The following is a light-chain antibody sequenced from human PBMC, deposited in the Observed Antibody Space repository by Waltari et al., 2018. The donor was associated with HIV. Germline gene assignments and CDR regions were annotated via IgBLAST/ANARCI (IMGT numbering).Light chain of an antibody. CDR3: QQSYSTPGT. V-gene: IGKV1-39*01. Sequence: DIQMTQSPSSLSASVGDRVTITCRASQSINTYLNWYHQQPGKAPKLLIYAASNLQTGVPSRFRGSGSVTDFTLTINSLQPEDLGIYYCQQSYSTPGTFGQGTKVEIK. J-gene: IGKJ1*01. CDR1: QSINTY. CDR2: AAS.